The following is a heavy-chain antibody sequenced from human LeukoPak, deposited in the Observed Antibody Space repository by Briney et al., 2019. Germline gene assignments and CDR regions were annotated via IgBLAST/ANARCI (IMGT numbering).Heavy chain of an antibody. V-gene: IGHV4-59*01. D-gene: IGHD2-2*01. CDR3: ASEGYCSSTSCYGNWFDP. J-gene: IGHJ5*02. CDR1: GGSISSYY. CDR2: IYYSGST. Sequence: SETLSLTCTVSGGSISSYYWSWIRQPPGKGLEWIGYIYYSGSTNYNPSLKSRVTISVDTSKNQFSLKLSSVTAADTAVYYCASEGYCSSTSCYGNWFDPWGQGTLVTVSS.